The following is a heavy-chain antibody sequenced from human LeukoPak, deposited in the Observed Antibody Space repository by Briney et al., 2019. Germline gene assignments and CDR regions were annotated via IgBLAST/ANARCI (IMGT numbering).Heavy chain of an antibody. CDR3: ARLEYALDGMDV. D-gene: IGHD2/OR15-2a*01. CDR2: INPSGGGT. J-gene: IGHJ6*02. V-gene: IGHV1-2*02. CDR1: GYTFTSYY. Sequence: ASVKVSCKASGYTFTSYYMHWVRQAPGQGLEWMGIINPSGGGTNYAQKFQGRVTMTRDTSISTAYMELSRLRSDDTAVYYCARLEYALDGMDVWGQGTTVTVSS.